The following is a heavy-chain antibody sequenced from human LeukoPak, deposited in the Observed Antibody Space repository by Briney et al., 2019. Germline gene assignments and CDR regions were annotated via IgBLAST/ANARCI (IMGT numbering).Heavy chain of an antibody. CDR2: IKSKTDGGTT. D-gene: IGHD5-12*01. J-gene: IGHJ3*02. CDR3: TSISGYDSDAFDI. Sequence: PGRSLRLSCAASGFTFSNAWMSWVRQAPGKGLEWVGRIKSKTDGGTTDYAAPVKGRFTISRDDSKNTLYLQMNSLKTEDTAVYYCTSISGYDSDAFDIWGQGTMFTVSS. CDR1: GFTFSNAW. V-gene: IGHV3-15*01.